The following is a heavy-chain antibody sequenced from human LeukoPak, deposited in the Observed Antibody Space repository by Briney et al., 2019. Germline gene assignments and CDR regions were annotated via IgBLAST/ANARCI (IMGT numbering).Heavy chain of an antibody. V-gene: IGHV3-30*02. Sequence: PGGSLRLSCAASGFTFPTFNMHWVRHAPGRGLQLLAFIRHDEYNRYYADSVKGRFTISKVNSNNTLYLQMNSLRPEDTAVYYCARSFGSGTYLDSWGQGTLVTVSS. CDR1: GFTFPTFN. CDR2: IRHDEYNR. D-gene: IGHD3-10*01. CDR3: ARSFGSGTYLDS. J-gene: IGHJ4*02.